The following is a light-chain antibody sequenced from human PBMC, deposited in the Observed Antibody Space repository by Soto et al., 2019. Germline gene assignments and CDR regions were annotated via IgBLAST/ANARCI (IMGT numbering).Light chain of an antibody. CDR3: QQYGTSRT. CDR2: GAS. Sequence: EIVLTQSPGTLSLSPGERATLSCRASQSFSSSYLAWYQQKPGQAPRLLIYGASNRATGIPDRFSGSGSWTDLSLTISRLEPEDVAVYFCQQYGTSRTFGQGTKVEIK. J-gene: IGKJ1*01. V-gene: IGKV3-20*01. CDR1: QSFSSSY.